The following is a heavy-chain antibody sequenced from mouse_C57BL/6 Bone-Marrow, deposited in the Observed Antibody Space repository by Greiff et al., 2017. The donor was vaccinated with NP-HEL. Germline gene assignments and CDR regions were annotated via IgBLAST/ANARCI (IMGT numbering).Heavy chain of an antibody. Sequence: EVQLQESGPELVKPGASVKMSCKASGYTFTDYNMHWVKQSHGKSLEWIGYINPNNGGTSYNQKFKGKATLTVNKSSSTAYMELRSLTSEDSAVYYCARRSSYRPYAMDYWGQGTSVTVSS. V-gene: IGHV1-22*01. CDR1: GYTFTDYN. J-gene: IGHJ4*01. CDR3: ARRSSYRPYAMDY. D-gene: IGHD3-3*01. CDR2: INPNNGGT.